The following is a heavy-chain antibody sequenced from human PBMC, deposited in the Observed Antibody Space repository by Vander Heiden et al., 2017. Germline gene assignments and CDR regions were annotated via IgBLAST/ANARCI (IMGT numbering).Heavy chain of an antibody. V-gene: IGHV1-2*02. CDR3: ARDGYGGNSWGWFDP. J-gene: IGHJ5*02. CDR1: GYTFTDYY. D-gene: IGHD4-17*01. Sequence: QVQLVQSGADVKKPGASGKVSCKASGYTFTDYYINWVRQAPGQGLEWLGWINPNSGETKYGQNFQGRVTMTRDTSISTAYMELSRLTSDDTAVYYCARDGYGGNSWGWFDPWGQGTLVTVSS. CDR2: INPNSGET.